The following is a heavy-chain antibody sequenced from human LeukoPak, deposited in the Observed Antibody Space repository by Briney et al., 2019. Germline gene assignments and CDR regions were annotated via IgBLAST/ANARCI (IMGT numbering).Heavy chain of an antibody. J-gene: IGHJ6*03. CDR3: AKCISIFGGYYHYYYMDV. CDR1: GFTVITND. Sequence: GGSLRLSCAASGFTVITNDMTWVRQAPGKGLEWVSVLYSDGNTKYADSVKGRFTISRDNSKNTLYLQMNNLRAEDTALYYCAKCISIFGGYYHYYYMDVWGKGTTVTVSS. V-gene: IGHV3-53*01. D-gene: IGHD3-3*01. CDR2: LYSDGNT.